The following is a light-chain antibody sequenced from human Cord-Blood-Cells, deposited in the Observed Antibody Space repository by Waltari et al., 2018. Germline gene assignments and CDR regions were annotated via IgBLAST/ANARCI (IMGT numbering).Light chain of an antibody. J-gene: IGLJ1*01. CDR1: VLAKKY. CDR3: YSAADNNYV. V-gene: IGLV3-27*01. Sequence: SYELTQPSSVSVSPGQTARITCSGDVLAKKYARWFQQKPGQAPVLVIYKDSEWPSGIPERFSGSSSGTTVTLTISGAQVEDEADYYCYSAADNNYVFGTGTKVTVL. CDR2: KDS.